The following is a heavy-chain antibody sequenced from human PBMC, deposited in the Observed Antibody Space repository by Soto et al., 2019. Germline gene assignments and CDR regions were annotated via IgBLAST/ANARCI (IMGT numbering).Heavy chain of an antibody. D-gene: IGHD6-19*01. V-gene: IGHV3-23*01. J-gene: IGHJ4*02. Sequence: PGGSLRLSCAASGFTFSSYAMSWVRQAPGKGLEWVSAISGSGGSTYYADSVKGRFTISRDNSKNTLYLQMNSLRAEDTAVYYCAKDEASVAAVAHFDYWGQGTLVTAPQ. CDR2: ISGSGGST. CDR1: GFTFSSYA. CDR3: AKDEASVAAVAHFDY.